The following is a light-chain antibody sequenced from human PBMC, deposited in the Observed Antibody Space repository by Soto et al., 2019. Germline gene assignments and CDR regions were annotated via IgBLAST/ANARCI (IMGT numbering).Light chain of an antibody. CDR1: QSVSSN. Sequence: EIVMTQSQATLSVSPGERATLSFRASQSVSSNLAWYQQKPGKAPRLLIYGASTWATGIPARFSGSGSGTEFTLTISSLQSEDFAVYYCQQYNNWPETFGQGTNVDIK. V-gene: IGKV3-15*01. J-gene: IGKJ1*01. CDR2: GAS. CDR3: QQYNNWPET.